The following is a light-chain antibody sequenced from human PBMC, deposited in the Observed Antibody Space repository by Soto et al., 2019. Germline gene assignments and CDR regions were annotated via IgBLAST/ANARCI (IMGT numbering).Light chain of an antibody. V-gene: IGKV3-20*01. J-gene: IGKJ3*01. CDR1: QPVIANY. CDR3: HQYGSSPFT. CDR2: GAS. Sequence: VVLTQSPATLSLSPGERATLSCRANQPVIANYLAWYQQKPGQAPRLLIYGASSRATGIPDRFSGSGSGTDFTLTISRLEPEDFAVFYCHQYGSSPFTCGPGTKVDIK.